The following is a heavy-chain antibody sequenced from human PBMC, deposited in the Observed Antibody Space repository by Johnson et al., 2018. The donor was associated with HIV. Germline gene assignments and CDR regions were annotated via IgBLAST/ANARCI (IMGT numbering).Heavy chain of an antibody. CDR3: ARDLLWYSGSQLEAFDI. CDR2: ISYDGRNK. V-gene: IGHV3-30*03. Sequence: QVQLVESGGGVVQPGRSLRLSCAASGFIFSGFGLHWVRQAPGRGLEWVASISYDGRNKYYADSVRGRITISRDNSKNTLYLQMNSLRAEDTAVYYCARDLLWYSGSQLEAFDIWGQGTMVTVSS. CDR1: GFIFSGFG. J-gene: IGHJ3*02. D-gene: IGHD1-26*01.